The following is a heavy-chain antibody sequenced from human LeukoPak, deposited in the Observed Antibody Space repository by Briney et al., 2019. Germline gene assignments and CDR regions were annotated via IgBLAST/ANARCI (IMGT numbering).Heavy chain of an antibody. CDR2: FYSGGST. J-gene: IGHJ4*02. D-gene: IGHD2-21*02. V-gene: IGHV3-53*01. CDR1: GFPVSSNY. Sequence: PGGSLSLSCAASGFPVSSNYMSWVRQAPGKGLEWGPVFYSGGSTYYAESVKGRFTISRDNSKNTLYLQMNSLRAEDTAVYYCARSPGAYCGGDCYPYYFDYWGQGTLVTVSS. CDR3: ARSPGAYCGGDCYPYYFDY.